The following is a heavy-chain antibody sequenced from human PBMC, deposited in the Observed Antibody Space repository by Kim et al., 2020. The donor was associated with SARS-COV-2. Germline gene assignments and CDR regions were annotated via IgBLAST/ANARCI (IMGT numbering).Heavy chain of an antibody. CDR2: IKQDGSEK. Sequence: GGSLRLSCAASGFTFSSYWMSWVRQAPGKGLEWVANIKQDGSEKYYVDSVKGRFTISRDNAKNSLYLQMNSLRAEDTAVYYCARVQLWNYYYYYMDVWGKGTTVTVSS. V-gene: IGHV3-7*01. CDR1: GFTFSSYW. D-gene: IGHD5-18*01. CDR3: ARVQLWNYYYYYMDV. J-gene: IGHJ6*03.